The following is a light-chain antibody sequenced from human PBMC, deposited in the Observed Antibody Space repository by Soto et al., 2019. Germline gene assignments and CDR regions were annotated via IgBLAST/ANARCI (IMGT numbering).Light chain of an antibody. CDR1: QSVSSGF. CDR2: GAS. J-gene: IGKJ1*01. Sequence: DIVLTQSPGTLSLSPGERATLSCRASQSVSSGFLAWYQQKPGQAPRLLIRGASSRATGIPDRFSGSGSGTDFTLIISRLEPEDFAVYYCQQYGNSPQTFGQRTKVDIK. V-gene: IGKV3-20*01. CDR3: QQYGNSPQT.